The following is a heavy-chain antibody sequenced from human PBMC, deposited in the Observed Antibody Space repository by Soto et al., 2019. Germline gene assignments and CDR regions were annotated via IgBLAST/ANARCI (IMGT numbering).Heavy chain of an antibody. D-gene: IGHD2-15*01. CDR2: IIPIFGTA. V-gene: IGHV1-69*13. Sequence: SVKVSCKASGGTFSSYAISWVRQAPGQGLEWMGGIIPIFGTANYAQKFQGRVTITADESTSTAYMELSSLRSEDTAVYYCARDKWGVMVAATLQRYYYYGMDVWGQGTTVTVSS. CDR1: GGTFSSYA. J-gene: IGHJ6*02. CDR3: ARDKWGVMVAATLQRYYYYGMDV.